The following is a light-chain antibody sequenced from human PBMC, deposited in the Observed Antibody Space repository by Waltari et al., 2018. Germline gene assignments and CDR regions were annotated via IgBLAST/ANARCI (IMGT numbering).Light chain of an antibody. Sequence: DVVMTQTPLSLSVTPGEPASTSCRSSQSLLNSDDGNTYLDWYLQKPGQSPQVLIYTLSHRAPGVPDRFSGGGSGTDFTLKISRVEAEDVGVYYCMQRIAFPWTFGQGTKVDIK. V-gene: IGKV2-40*01. CDR1: QSLLNSDDGNTY. J-gene: IGKJ1*01. CDR3: MQRIAFPWT. CDR2: TLS.